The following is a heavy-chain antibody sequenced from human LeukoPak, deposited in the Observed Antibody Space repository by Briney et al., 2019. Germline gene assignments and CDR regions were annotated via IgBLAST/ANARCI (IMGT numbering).Heavy chain of an antibody. CDR2: INPTGGST. D-gene: IGHD7-27*01. CDR1: GYTFPSYF. CDR3: ARGPPNWGMVGY. J-gene: IGHJ4*02. V-gene: IGHV1-46*01. Sequence: WASVKVSCKASGYTFPSYFMHWVRQAPGQGLEWMGIINPTGGSTTYAQKFQGRVTMTRDTSISTAYMELSSLTFEDTAVYYCARGPPNWGMVGYWGQGTLVTVSS.